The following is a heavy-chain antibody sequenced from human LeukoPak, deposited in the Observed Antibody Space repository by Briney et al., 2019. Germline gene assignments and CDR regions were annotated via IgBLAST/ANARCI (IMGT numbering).Heavy chain of an antibody. V-gene: IGHV3-23*01. CDR1: GFTFSSYA. CDR3: ARGPSVTFDY. Sequence: GGSLRLSCAASGFTFSSYAMSWVRQAPGKGLEWVSTVSGSGGNTYYADSVKGRFTISRDNSKNTLYLQMNSLRAEDTAVYYCARGPSVTFDYSGQGTLVTVSS. J-gene: IGHJ4*02. CDR2: VSGSGGNT. D-gene: IGHD4-17*01.